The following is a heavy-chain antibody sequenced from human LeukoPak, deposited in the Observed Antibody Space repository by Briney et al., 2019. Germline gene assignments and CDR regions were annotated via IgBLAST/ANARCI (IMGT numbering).Heavy chain of an antibody. CDR2: ISYDGSNK. CDR3: AKKAFDSGSYHWFDP. V-gene: IGHV3-30*18. CDR1: GFTFSNYG. D-gene: IGHD3-10*01. J-gene: IGHJ5*02. Sequence: PGRSLRLSCAASGFTFSNYGMHWVRQAPGKGLEWVAFISYDGSNKYYADSVKGRFTISSDNSKNTVSLQMNSLRAEDTAVYYCAKKAFDSGSYHWFDPWGQGTLVTVSS.